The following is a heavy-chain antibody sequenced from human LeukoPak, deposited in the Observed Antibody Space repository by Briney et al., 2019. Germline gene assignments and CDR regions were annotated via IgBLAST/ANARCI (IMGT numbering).Heavy chain of an antibody. J-gene: IGHJ5*02. V-gene: IGHV4-4*07. CDR2: IYTSGST. Sequence: SSETLSLTCTVSGGSISSYYWSWIRQPAGKGLEWIGRIYTSGSTNYNPSLKSRVTISVDTSKNQFSLKLSSVTAADTAVYYCARGHSSSWYWVKTAPRVNWFDPWGQGTLVTVSS. CDR1: GGSISSYY. CDR3: ARGHSSSWYWVKTAPRVNWFDP. D-gene: IGHD6-13*01.